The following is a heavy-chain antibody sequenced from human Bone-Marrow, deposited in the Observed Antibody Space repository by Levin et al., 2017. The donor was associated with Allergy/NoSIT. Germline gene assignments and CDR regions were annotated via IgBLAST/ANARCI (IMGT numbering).Heavy chain of an antibody. V-gene: IGHV4-30-4*08. J-gene: IGHJ5*02. CDR2: IYHRGST. CDR3: ARGGIRFGWFDP. D-gene: IGHD3-16*01. CDR1: GDSITSGDYY. Sequence: SETLSLTCTVSGDSITSGDYYWTWLRQPPGKGLEWIGYIYHRGSTYYNPSLRSRVTMTVDTSSNQFSLNLLSVTAADTAVYSCARGGIRFGWFDPWGQGILVTVSS.